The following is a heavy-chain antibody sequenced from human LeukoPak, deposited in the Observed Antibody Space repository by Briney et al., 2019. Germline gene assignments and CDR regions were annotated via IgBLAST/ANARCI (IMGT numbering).Heavy chain of an antibody. Sequence: GGSLGLSCAASGFTVSSNYMSWVRQAPGKGLEWVSVIYSGGSTYYADSVKGRFTISRDNSKNTLYLQMNSLRAEDTAVYYCARGGSYHFPQFDCWGQGTLVTVSS. D-gene: IGHD1-26*01. CDR1: GFTVSSNY. CDR3: ARGGSYHFPQFDC. CDR2: IYSGGST. J-gene: IGHJ4*02. V-gene: IGHV3-66*02.